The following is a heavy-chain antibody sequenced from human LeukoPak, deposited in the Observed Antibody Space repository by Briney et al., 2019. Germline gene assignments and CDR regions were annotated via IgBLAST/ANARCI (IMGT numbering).Heavy chain of an antibody. D-gene: IGHD2-15*01. CDR1: GYSCTSCD. Sequence: SVTVSFTCSGYSCTSCDINWVRQATGQGLEWKGWMNANSGNRGYPQKFQGRVTMTTNTYISTAYMKLSSLRSEDTAVYYCARGRGRCSGGSCPNWFDLWGQGTLVTVSS. CDR2: MNANSGNR. J-gene: IGHJ5*02. CDR3: ARGRGRCSGGSCPNWFDL. V-gene: IGHV1-8*02.